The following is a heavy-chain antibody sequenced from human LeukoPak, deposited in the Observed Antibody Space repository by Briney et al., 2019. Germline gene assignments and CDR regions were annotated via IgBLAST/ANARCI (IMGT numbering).Heavy chain of an antibody. D-gene: IGHD2-15*01. Sequence: GASVKVSCKASGYTFTGYYIHWVRQAPGQGLEWMGWINPNSGVTNYAQKFQGRVTMAGDTSISTAYMDLKRLRSDDTAMYYCARSDLDCSGGSCYLAEYFQHWGQGTLVTVSS. CDR2: INPNSGVT. CDR3: ARSDLDCSGGSCYLAEYFQH. J-gene: IGHJ1*01. CDR1: GYTFTGYY. V-gene: IGHV1-2*02.